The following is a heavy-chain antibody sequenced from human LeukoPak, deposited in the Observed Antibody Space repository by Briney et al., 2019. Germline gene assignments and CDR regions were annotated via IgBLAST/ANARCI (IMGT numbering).Heavy chain of an antibody. J-gene: IGHJ3*02. CDR3: ARTYYYDSSGYGDAFDN. D-gene: IGHD3-22*01. CDR2: IYPGDSDT. CDR1: GYSFTSYW. Sequence: GESLKVSCKGSGYSFTSYWIGWVRQMPGKGLEWMGIIYPGDSDTRYSPSFQGQVTISADKSISTAYLQWSSLKASDTAMYYCARTYYYDSSGYGDAFDNWGQGTMVTVSS. V-gene: IGHV5-51*01.